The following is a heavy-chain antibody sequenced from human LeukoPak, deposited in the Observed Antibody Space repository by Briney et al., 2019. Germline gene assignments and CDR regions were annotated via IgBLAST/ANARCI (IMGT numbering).Heavy chain of an antibody. D-gene: IGHD6-13*01. CDR2: IYHSGST. CDR3: ARDVGVIAAPTDY. J-gene: IGHJ4*02. Sequence: SETLSLTCAVSGGSISSSNWWSWVRQPPGKGLEWIGEIYHSGSTNYNPSLKSRVTISVDKSKNQFSLKLSSVTAADTAVYYCARDVGVIAAPTDYWGQGTLVTVSS. V-gene: IGHV4-4*02. CDR1: GGSISSSNW.